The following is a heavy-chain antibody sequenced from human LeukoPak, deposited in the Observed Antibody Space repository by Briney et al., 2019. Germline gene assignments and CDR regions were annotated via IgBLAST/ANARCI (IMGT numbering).Heavy chain of an antibody. V-gene: IGHV3-21*04. CDR2: ISSSSSYI. Sequence: GGSLRLSCAASGFTFSSYSMNWVRQAPGKGLEWVSSISSSSSYIYYADSVKGRFTISRDNAKDSLYLQMNSPRAEDTAVYYCASTEDSSGYISPYFDYWGQGTLVTVSS. CDR3: ASTEDSSGYISPYFDY. D-gene: IGHD3-22*01. J-gene: IGHJ4*02. CDR1: GFTFSSYS.